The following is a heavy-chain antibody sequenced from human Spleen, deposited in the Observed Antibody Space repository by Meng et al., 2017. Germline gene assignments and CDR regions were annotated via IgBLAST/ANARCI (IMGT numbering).Heavy chain of an antibody. V-gene: IGHV3-9*03. CDR2: ISWNSGTI. Sequence: SLKISCAASGFTFDDYAMHWVRQAPGKGLEWVSGISWNSGTIGYADSVKGRFTISRDNARNSLYLQMNSLRAEDMALYYCAKGGHFGSGSYYQLDYWGQGKLV. CDR1: GFTFDDYA. J-gene: IGHJ4*02. CDR3: AKGGHFGSGSYYQLDY. D-gene: IGHD3-10*01.